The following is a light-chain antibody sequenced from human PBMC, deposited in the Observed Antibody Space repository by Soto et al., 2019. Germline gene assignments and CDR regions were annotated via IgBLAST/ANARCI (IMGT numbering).Light chain of an antibody. V-gene: IGKV3D-15*01. CDR3: QKYDDWPWT. CDR2: GES. CDR1: QSVSSY. Sequence: EIVLTQSPATLSLSPGERATLSCRASQSVSSYLAWYQQKPGQAPRLLIYGESTRATGVPDRLSGSGSGTEFILTISRLQSEDFAFYYCQKYDDWPWTCGQGTKVDIK. J-gene: IGKJ1*01.